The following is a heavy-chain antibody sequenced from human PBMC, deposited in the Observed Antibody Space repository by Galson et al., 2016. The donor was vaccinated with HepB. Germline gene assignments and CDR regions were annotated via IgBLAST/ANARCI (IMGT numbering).Heavy chain of an antibody. J-gene: IGHJ3*01. CDR3: TTDAHRWLVRGTFEF. D-gene: IGHD6-19*01. V-gene: IGHV1-24*01. CDR1: GYSLSELS. CDR2: LDPEDGET. Sequence: SVKVSCKVTGYSLSELSIHWVRQAPGKGLDWMGGLDPEDGETINAQKFQGRVTMTEDTSTDTAYMELSSLRSEDTAVYYCTTDAHRWLVRGTFEFWGQGTLVTVSS.